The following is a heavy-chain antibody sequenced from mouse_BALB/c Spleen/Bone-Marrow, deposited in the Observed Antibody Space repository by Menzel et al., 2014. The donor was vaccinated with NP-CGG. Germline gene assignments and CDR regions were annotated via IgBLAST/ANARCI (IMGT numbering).Heavy chain of an antibody. V-gene: IGHV1-18*01. D-gene: IGHD2-3*01. J-gene: IGHJ4*01. CDR1: GYSFTGYT. CDR2: INPYNGGT. CDR3: ARWNDGYSLYYYAMDY. Sequence: EVQLQRSGPELVKPGASMKISCKASGYSFTGYTMNWVKQSHGKNLERIGLINPYNGGTSYNQKFKGKATLTVDKSSSTAYMELLSLTSEDSAVYYCARWNDGYSLYYYAMDYWGQGTSVTVSS.